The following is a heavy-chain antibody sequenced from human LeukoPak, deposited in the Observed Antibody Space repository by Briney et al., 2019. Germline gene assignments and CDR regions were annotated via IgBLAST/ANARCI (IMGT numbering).Heavy chain of an antibody. CDR2: IKQDGSEK. CDR3: ARSRGWDYDYIWGY. Sequence: QPGGSLRLSCSASGFTFSSYWMSWVRQAPGKGLEWVAHIKQDGSEKYYVDSVKGRFTISRDDAKNSLYLQMNSLRAEDTAVYYCARSRGWDYDYIWGYWGQGTLVTVSS. J-gene: IGHJ4*02. V-gene: IGHV3-7*01. CDR1: GFTFSSYW. D-gene: IGHD3-16*01.